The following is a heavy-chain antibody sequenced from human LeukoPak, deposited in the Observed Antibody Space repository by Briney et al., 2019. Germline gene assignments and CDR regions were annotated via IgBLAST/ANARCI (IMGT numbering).Heavy chain of an antibody. CDR1: GGSISSYY. CDR2: IYYSGTT. D-gene: IGHD2-21*02. CDR3: ANSFGDWAYFDY. V-gene: IGHV4-59*04. Sequence: SETLSLTCTVSGGSISSYYWSWIRQPPGKGLEWIGYIYYSGTTYYNPSLKSRVTISVDTSKNQFSLKLSSVTAADTAVYYCANSFGDWAYFDYWGQGTLVTVSS. J-gene: IGHJ4*02.